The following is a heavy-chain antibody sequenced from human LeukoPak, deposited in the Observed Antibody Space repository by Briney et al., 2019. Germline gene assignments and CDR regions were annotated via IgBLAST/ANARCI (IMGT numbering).Heavy chain of an antibody. Sequence: GGSLRLSCAASGFTFSSYSMNGVRQAPGKGLEWVSSISSSGTYIDYADSVKGRITISRDNAKNSLFLQMHSLRAVDTAVYYCARAGDPEYWGQGTLVTVSS. J-gene: IGHJ4*02. D-gene: IGHD3-10*01. V-gene: IGHV3-21*01. CDR3: ARAGDPEY. CDR2: ISSSGTYI. CDR1: GFTFSSYS.